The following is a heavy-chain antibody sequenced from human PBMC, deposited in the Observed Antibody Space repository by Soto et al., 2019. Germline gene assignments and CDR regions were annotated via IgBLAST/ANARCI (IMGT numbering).Heavy chain of an antibody. CDR1: GFTFSNFV. CDR2: TSYDGKNK. V-gene: IGHV3-30*04. Sequence: QVQLVESGGGVVQPGGSLRLSCAASGFTFSNFVMHWVRQAPGKGLEWVAATSYDGKNKDHADSVKGRFTISRDNSKNTLYLQMNSLRHEDTAVYFCARERAIAATGIFYYWGQETLVTVSS. CDR3: ARERAIAATGIFYY. D-gene: IGHD6-13*01. J-gene: IGHJ4*02.